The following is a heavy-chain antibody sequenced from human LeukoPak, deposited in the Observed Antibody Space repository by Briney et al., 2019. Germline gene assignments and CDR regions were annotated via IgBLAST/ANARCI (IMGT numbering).Heavy chain of an antibody. CDR1: GYTFTGYY. V-gene: IGHV1-2*02. D-gene: IGHD5-18*01. CDR3: ARGSNVDTSMVTPFDY. CDR2: MNPNSGGA. J-gene: IGHJ4*02. Sequence: ASVKVSCKPSGYTFTGYYIHWVRQAPGQGLEWMGWMNPNSGGATYVRQFQGRVTMTRDTSINTAYIEVSRLRSDDTAVYYCARGSNVDTSMVTPFDYWGQGTLVTVSS.